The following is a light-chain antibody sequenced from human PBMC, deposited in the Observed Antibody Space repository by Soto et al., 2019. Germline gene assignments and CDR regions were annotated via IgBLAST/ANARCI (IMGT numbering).Light chain of an antibody. CDR1: QSISSW. J-gene: IGKJ4*01. V-gene: IGKV1-5*03. Sequence: DIQMTQSPSTLSASVGDRVTITCRASQSISSWLAWYQQKPGKAPKLLIQKASSLESGVPSRFSGSGSGTEFTLTISSRQTDDFATYYCQQYSMFSLTFGGGTKVEIK. CDR2: KAS. CDR3: QQYSMFSLT.